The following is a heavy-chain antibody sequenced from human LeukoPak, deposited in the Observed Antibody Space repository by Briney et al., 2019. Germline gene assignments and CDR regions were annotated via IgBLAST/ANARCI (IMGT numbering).Heavy chain of an antibody. Sequence: GASVKVSCKASGYTFTGYYMHWVRQAPGQGLEWMGWINPNSGGTNYAQKFQGRVTMTRDTSISTAYMELSRLRSDDTAVYYCARAKYNWNPTPLDPWGQGTLVTVSS. CDR3: ARAKYNWNPTPLDP. CDR2: INPNSGGT. J-gene: IGHJ5*02. V-gene: IGHV1-2*02. D-gene: IGHD1-20*01. CDR1: GYTFTGYY.